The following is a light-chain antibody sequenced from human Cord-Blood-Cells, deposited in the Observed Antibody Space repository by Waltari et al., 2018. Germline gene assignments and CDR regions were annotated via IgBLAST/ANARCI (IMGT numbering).Light chain of an antibody. J-gene: IGLJ3*02. CDR3: AAWDDSLNGPV. CDR2: SNN. Sequence: QSVLTQPPSASGTPGQRVTISCSASSSHIGRNTVNWYQQLPGTAPKLLIYSNNQRPSGVPDRFSGSKSGTSASLAISGLQSEDEADYYCAAWDDSLNGPVFGGGTKLTVL. CDR1: SSHIGRNT. V-gene: IGLV1-44*01.